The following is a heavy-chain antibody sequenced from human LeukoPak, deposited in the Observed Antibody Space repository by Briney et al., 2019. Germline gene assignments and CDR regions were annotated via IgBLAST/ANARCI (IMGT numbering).Heavy chain of an antibody. CDR1: GGSISSYY. CDR2: IYYSGST. Sequence: PSETLSLTCTVSGGSISSYYWSWIRQPPGKGLEWIGYIYYSGSTNYNPSLKSRVTISVDTSKNQFSLKLSSVTAADTAVYYCARHFPHSRPSYYYYYGMDVWGQGTTVTVS. CDR3: ARHFPHSRPSYYYYYGMDV. J-gene: IGHJ6*02. V-gene: IGHV4-59*08.